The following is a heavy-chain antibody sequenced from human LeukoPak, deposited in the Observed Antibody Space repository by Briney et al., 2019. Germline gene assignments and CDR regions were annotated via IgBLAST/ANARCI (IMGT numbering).Heavy chain of an antibody. CDR1: GGSISSSNW. J-gene: IGHJ5*02. CDR3: ARAYYDILTGYHWFDP. Sequence: SETLSLTCAVSGGSISSSNWWSWVRQPPGKGLEWIGEIYHSGSTNYNPSLKSRVTISVDKSKNRFSLKLSSVTAADTAAYYCARAYYDILTGYHWFDPWGQGTLVTVSS. CDR2: IYHSGST. D-gene: IGHD3-9*01. V-gene: IGHV4-4*02.